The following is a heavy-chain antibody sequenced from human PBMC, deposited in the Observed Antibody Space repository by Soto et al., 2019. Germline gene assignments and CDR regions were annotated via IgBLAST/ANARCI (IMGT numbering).Heavy chain of an antibody. CDR3: AKDKWFCSGGNCHYYGLDV. CDR2: ISGSGGSI. D-gene: IGHD2-15*01. V-gene: IGHV3-23*01. Sequence: GGSLRLSCAASGFSFSNYAMSWVRQPPGKGLERVSGISGSGGSIDYADSVKGRFTISRDNSKNTLYLQMNSLRVEDTAEYYCAKDKWFCSGGNCHYYGLDVWGQGTTVTVSS. CDR1: GFSFSNYA. J-gene: IGHJ6*02.